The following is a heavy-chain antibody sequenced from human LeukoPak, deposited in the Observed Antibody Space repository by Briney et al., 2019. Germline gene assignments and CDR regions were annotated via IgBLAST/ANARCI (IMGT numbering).Heavy chain of an antibody. CDR2: MNPDSGNT. Sequence: GASVKVSCKASGYTFTSYDINWVRQASGQGLEWMEWMNPDSGNTGYAQKFQGRVTMTRNTSISTAYMELSSLRSEDAAVYYCARSLVPYYYGSGSKSSYYYYYYYMDVWGKGTTVTISS. V-gene: IGHV1-8*01. CDR3: ARSLVPYYYGSGSKSSYYYYYYYMDV. CDR1: GYTFTSYD. J-gene: IGHJ6*03. D-gene: IGHD3-10*01.